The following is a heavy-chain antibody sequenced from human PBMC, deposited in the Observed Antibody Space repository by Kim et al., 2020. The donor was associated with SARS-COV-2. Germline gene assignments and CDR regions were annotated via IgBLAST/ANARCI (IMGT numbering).Heavy chain of an antibody. D-gene: IGHD3-10*01. Sequence: SQKFQGRVTITRDTSASTAYMELSSLRSEDTAVYYCARGLGEVYYYGMDVWGQGTTVTVSS. V-gene: IGHV1-3*01. J-gene: IGHJ6*02. CDR3: ARGLGEVYYYGMDV.